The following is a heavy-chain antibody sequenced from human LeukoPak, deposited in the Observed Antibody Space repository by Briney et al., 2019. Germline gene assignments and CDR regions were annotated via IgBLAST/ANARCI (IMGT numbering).Heavy chain of an antibody. V-gene: IGHV1-24*01. D-gene: IGHD1-26*01. Sequence: ASVKVSCKVSGYTLTELSMHLVRQAPGKGLEWMGGFDPEDGETIYAQKFQGRVTMTEDTSTDTAYMELSSLRSEDTAVYYCVLASVLWSYYGLFDYWGQGTLVTVSS. CDR1: GYTLTELS. J-gene: IGHJ4*02. CDR2: FDPEDGET. CDR3: VLASVLWSYYGLFDY.